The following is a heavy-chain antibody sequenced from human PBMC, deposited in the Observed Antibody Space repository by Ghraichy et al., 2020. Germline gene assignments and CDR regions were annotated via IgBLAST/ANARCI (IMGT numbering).Heavy chain of an antibody. CDR3: ARAVHRVGPYLDY. CDR2: IKQDGSEK. CDR1: GFTFGSNW. V-gene: IGHV3-7*01. J-gene: IGHJ4*02. Sequence: GGSLRLSCAASGFTFGSNWMTWVRQAPGKGLEWVGNIKQDGSEKYYVGSVKGRFSISSDNAKNSLYLQMNSLRDEDTAVYYCARAVHRVGPYLDYWGQGTLVTVSS. D-gene: IGHD1-26*01.